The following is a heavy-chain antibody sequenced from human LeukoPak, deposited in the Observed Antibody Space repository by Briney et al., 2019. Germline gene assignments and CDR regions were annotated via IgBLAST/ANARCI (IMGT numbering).Heavy chain of an antibody. V-gene: IGHV4-31*03. Sequence: SSETLSLTCSVSGGSLTITSYYWTWICHHPEKGLEWIGYIHPSGTTYYNPSLQSRVTMSLDTSLNLFSLKLTSVTAADTAMYYCARGQDPFKTGYWGQGTLVTVSS. CDR1: GGSLTITSYY. CDR2: IHPSGTT. J-gene: IGHJ4*02. D-gene: IGHD1-1*01. CDR3: ARGQDPFKTGY.